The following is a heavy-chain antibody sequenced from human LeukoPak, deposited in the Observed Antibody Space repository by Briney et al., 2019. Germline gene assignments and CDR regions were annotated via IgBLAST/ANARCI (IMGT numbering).Heavy chain of an antibody. J-gene: IGHJ4*02. CDR1: GYTFISYD. D-gene: IGHD3-22*01. Sequence: ASVKVSCKASGYTFISYDINWVRQAPGQGLEWMGGMNPNSGITGYAQKFQGRVSMTRNTSISTAYMELSSLKSEDTAVYYCARGLYYYDSNGRTPYDYWGQGTLVTVSS. CDR3: ARGLYYYDSNGRTPYDY. V-gene: IGHV1-8*01. CDR2: MNPNSGIT.